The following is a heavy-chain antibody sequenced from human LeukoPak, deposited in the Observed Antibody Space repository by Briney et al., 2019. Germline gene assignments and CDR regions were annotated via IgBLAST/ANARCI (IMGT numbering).Heavy chain of an antibody. CDR2: IIPIFGTA. CDR1: GGTFSSYA. Sequence: SVKVSCKASGGTFSSYAISWARQAPGQGLEWMGGIIPIFGTANYAQKFQGRVTITADESTSTAYMELSSLRSEDTAVYYCARGAQPSTSCPYFDYWGQGTLVTVSS. D-gene: IGHD2-2*01. V-gene: IGHV1-69*13. J-gene: IGHJ4*02. CDR3: ARGAQPSTSCPYFDY.